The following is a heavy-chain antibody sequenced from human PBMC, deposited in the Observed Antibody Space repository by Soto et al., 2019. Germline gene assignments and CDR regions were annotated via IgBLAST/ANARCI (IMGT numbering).Heavy chain of an antibody. CDR3: ARSMTTVVTLDY. V-gene: IGHV4-39*01. J-gene: IGHJ4*02. D-gene: IGHD4-17*01. CDR1: GGSISSSSYY. CDR2: IYYSGST. Sequence: SETLSLTRTVSGGSISSSSYYWGWIRQPPGKGLEWIGSIYYSGSTYYNPSLKSRVTISVDTSKNQFSLKLSSVTAADTAVYYCARSMTTVVTLDYWGQGTLVTVSS.